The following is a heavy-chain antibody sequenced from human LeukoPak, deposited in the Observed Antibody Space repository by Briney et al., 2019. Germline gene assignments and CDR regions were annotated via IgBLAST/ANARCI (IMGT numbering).Heavy chain of an antibody. CDR1: GFTFSSYA. V-gene: IGHV3-23*01. J-gene: IGHJ4*02. D-gene: IGHD1-26*01. CDR2: ISGSGGNT. CDR3: AKDQVGVHYY. Sequence: GGSLRLSCAASGFTFSSYAMSWVRQAPGKGLEWVSAISGSGGNTYYADSVKGRFTISRDNSKNTLYLKMNSLRAEDTAVYYCAKDQVGVHYYWGQGTLVTVSS.